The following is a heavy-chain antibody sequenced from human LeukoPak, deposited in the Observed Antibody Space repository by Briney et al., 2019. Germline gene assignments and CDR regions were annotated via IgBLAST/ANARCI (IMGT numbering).Heavy chain of an antibody. CDR2: ISSSSSYT. J-gene: IGHJ4*02. Sequence: GGSLRLSCAASGLTFSDYYMSWIRQAPGKGLEWVSYISSSSSYTNYADSVKGRFTISRDNARNSLYLQMNSLRAEDTAVYYCATSRRWDSSGPFDYWGQGTLVTVSS. D-gene: IGHD6-19*01. CDR3: ATSRRWDSSGPFDY. V-gene: IGHV3-11*06. CDR1: GLTFSDYY.